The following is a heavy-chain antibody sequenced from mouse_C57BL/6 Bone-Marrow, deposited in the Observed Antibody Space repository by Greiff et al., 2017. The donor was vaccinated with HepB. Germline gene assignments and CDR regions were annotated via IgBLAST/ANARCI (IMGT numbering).Heavy chain of an antibody. CDR1: GFSLTSYG. CDR3: ARDGNYGGFAY. CDR2: IWSGGST. J-gene: IGHJ3*01. V-gene: IGHV2-2*01. Sequence: VQLQQSGPGLVQPSQSLSITCTVSGFSLTSYGVHWVRQSPGKGLEWLGVIWSGGSTDYNAAFISRLSISKDNSKSQVFFKMNSLQADDTAIYYCARDGNYGGFAYWCQGTLVTVSA. D-gene: IGHD2-1*01.